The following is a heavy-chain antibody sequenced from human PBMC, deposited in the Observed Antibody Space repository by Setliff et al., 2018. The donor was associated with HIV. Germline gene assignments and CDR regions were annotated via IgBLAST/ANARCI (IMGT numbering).Heavy chain of an antibody. CDR2: IYTSGST. CDR3: VRGPHTSSWYGGYAFDI. CDR1: GGSIISGSNY. Sequence: SETLSLTCTVSGGSIISGSNYWSWIRQPAGKGLEWIGRIYTSGSTNYNPSLKSRVTMSVDTSKNQFSLNLNSVTAADTAVYYCVRGPHTSSWYGGYAFDIWGQGTMGTVSS. V-gene: IGHV4-61*02. J-gene: IGHJ3*02. D-gene: IGHD6-13*01.